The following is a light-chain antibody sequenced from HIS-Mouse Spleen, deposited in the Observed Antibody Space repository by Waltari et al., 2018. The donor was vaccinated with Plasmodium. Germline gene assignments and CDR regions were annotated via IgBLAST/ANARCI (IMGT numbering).Light chain of an antibody. CDR2: RNN. V-gene: IGLV1-47*01. CDR3: AAWDDSLSGYV. J-gene: IGLJ1*01. CDR1: CSTIGSNY. Sequence: QSLLTQPPSASGTPGQGVTLSCSGRCSTIGSNYVYWYQQLPGTAPKLLIYRNNQRPSGVPDRFSGSKSGTSASLAISGLRSEDEADYYCAAWDDSLSGYVFGTGTKVTVL.